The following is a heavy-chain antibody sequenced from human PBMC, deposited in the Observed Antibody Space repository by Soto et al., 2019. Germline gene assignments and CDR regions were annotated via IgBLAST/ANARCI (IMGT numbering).Heavy chain of an antibody. Sequence: TSETLSLTCTVSGGSISSSSYYWGWIRQPPGKGLEWIGSIYYSGSTYYNPSLKSRVTISVDTSKNQFSLKLSSVTAADTAVYYCASGRVYNYYYYYGMDVWGQGTTVNVSS. D-gene: IGHD3-16*01. CDR1: GGSISSSSYY. V-gene: IGHV4-39*01. J-gene: IGHJ6*02. CDR2: IYYSGST. CDR3: ASGRVYNYYYYYGMDV.